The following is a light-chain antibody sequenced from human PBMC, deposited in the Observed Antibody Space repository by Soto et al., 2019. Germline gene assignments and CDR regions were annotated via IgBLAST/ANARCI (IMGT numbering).Light chain of an antibody. J-gene: IGLJ2*01. Sequence: QSVLTQPASVSGSPGQSITISCTGTSSDVGSYNLVSWYQQHPGKAPKLMIYVVSKRPSGVSNRFSGSKSGNTASLTISGLQAEDEADYYCCSYAGSSTHVVFGGGTKLTVL. CDR2: VVS. V-gene: IGLV2-23*02. CDR3: CSYAGSSTHVV. CDR1: SSDVGSYNL.